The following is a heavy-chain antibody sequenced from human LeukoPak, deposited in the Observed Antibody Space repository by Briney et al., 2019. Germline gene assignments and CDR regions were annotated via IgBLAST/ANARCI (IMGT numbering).Heavy chain of an antibody. D-gene: IGHD6-13*01. V-gene: IGHV4-59*01. CDR3: ARGGFSGSWYQNWFDS. CDR2: IYFSGST. J-gene: IGHJ5*01. Sequence: GMKWIGYIYFSGSTNYNPSLKSRVTMSVDTSKNQFSLKLSSVTAADTAMYYCARGGFSGSWYQNWFDSWAREPWSPSPQ.